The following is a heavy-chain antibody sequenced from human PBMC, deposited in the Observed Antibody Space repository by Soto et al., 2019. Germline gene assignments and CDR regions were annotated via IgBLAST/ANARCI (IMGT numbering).Heavy chain of an antibody. CDR1: GGTFSSYT. CDR3: AREAYYYGSGAFFDY. CDR2: IIPIVGIA. V-gene: IGHV1-69*08. J-gene: IGHJ4*02. D-gene: IGHD3-10*01. Sequence: QVQLVQSGAEVKKPGSSVKVSCKASGGTFSSYTISWVRQAPGQGLEWMGRIIPIVGIANYAQKFQGRVTITADKSTSTASMELSSLRSEDTAVYYCAREAYYYGSGAFFDYWGQGTLVTVSS.